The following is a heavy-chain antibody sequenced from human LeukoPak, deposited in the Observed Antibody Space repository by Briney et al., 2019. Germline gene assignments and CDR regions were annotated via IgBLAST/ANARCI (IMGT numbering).Heavy chain of an antibody. CDR3: ARESSTGEQVLRYFDWLLKRGLDY. D-gene: IGHD3-9*01. CDR2: IKQDGSEK. CDR1: GFTFSSYW. Sequence: GGSLRLSCAASGFTFSSYWMSWVRQAPGKGLEWVANIKQDGSEKYYVDSVKGRFAISRDNAKNSPYLQMNSLRAEDTAVYYCARESSTGEQVLRYFDWLLKRGLDYWGQGTLVTVSS. J-gene: IGHJ4*02. V-gene: IGHV3-7*01.